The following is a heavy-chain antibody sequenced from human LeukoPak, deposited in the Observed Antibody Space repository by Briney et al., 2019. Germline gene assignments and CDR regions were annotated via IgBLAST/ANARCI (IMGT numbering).Heavy chain of an antibody. V-gene: IGHV4-59*11. J-gene: IGHJ4*02. D-gene: IGHD7-27*01. CDR3: ARASSGPYYFDF. CDR2: IKYSGST. Sequence: PSETLSLTCTVSGGSISSHYWSWIRQPPGKGLEWIGYIKYSGSTNYNPSLQSRVTISVDTSKNQFSLKVTSVTAADTAVYYCARASSGPYYFDFWGQGTLVTVSS. CDR1: GGSISSHY.